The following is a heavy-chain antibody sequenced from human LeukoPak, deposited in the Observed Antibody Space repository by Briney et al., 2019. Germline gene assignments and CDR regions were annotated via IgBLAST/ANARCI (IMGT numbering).Heavy chain of an antibody. V-gene: IGHV3-23*01. J-gene: IGHJ5*02. CDR1: GFTFSSYA. Sequence: PGGSLRLSCAASGFTFSSYAMSWVRQAPGKGLEWVSAISASGGTTYYADSMKGRFTMSRDNSKNTLFLQMNSLRAEGTAIYYCAKGASSALLNWFDPWGQGTLVTVSS. CDR3: AKGASSALLNWFDP. CDR2: ISASGGTT. D-gene: IGHD3-22*01.